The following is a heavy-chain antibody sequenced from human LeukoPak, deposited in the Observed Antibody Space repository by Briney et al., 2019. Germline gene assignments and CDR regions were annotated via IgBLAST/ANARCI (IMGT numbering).Heavy chain of an antibody. CDR3: ARVEAAAGPGGPMYYYGMDV. D-gene: IGHD6-13*01. J-gene: IGHJ6*02. CDR1: GYTFTGYY. V-gene: IGHV1-69*13. Sequence: SVKVSRKASGYTFTGYYMHWVRQAPGQGLEWMGGIIPIFGTANYAQKFQGRVTITADESTSTAYMELSSLRSEDTAVYYCARVEAAAGPGGPMYYYGMDVWGQGTTVTVSS. CDR2: IIPIFGTA.